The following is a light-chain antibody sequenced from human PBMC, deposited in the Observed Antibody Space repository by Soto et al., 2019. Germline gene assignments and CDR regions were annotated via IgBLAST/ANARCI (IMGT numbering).Light chain of an antibody. J-gene: IGKJ4*01. V-gene: IGKV3-11*01. CDR3: QHRNNWPPGAT. CDR1: QSVSSN. CDR2: DAS. Sequence: EIVLTQSPATLSLSPGQRATLSCRASQSVSSNLAWYQQKPGQPPRLLIYDASNRATGIPARFSGSGFGTDFTLTISSLEPEDFAVYYCQHRNNWPPGATFGGGTTVNI.